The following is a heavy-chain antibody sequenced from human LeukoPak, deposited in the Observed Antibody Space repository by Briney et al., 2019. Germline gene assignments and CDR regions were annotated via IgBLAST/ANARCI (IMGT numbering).Heavy chain of an antibody. J-gene: IGHJ4*02. CDR3: AKKTPGNYPYDY. CDR2: SGNDGDT. V-gene: IGHV3-23*01. D-gene: IGHD3-22*01. CDR1: GFTFDVSA. Sequence: PGGSLRLSCAASGFTFDVSAMNWVRQAPGKGLEWVSASGNDGDTYYDDYVKGRFTISRDNSKKMLFLQMTSLRAEDTAVYYCAKKTPGNYPYDYGGQGTLVTVSP.